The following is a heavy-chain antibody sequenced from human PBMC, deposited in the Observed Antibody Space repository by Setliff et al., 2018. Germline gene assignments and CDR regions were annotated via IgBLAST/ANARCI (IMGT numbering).Heavy chain of an antibody. CDR3: AREPSDWGSDF. V-gene: IGHV1-2*02. CDR1: GYSFTDYF. J-gene: IGHJ4*02. Sequence: ASVKVSCKGSGYSFTDYFIQWVRQAPGQGLEWIGWIDPHNGATKYAGNFQGRVTVTGDRSISTVYMELTRLTSDDTAVYFCAREPSDWGSDFWGQGTLVTVSS. D-gene: IGHD3-9*01. CDR2: IDPHNGAT.